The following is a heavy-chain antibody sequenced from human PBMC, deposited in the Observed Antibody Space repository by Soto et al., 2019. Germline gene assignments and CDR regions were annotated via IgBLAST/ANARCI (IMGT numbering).Heavy chain of an antibody. D-gene: IGHD3-3*01. V-gene: IGHV1-69*04. CDR3: ARDHGVYYDFWSGNNNWFDP. Sequence: GASVKVSCKASGGTFSSYTISWVRQAPGQGLEWMGRIIPILGIANYAQKFQGRVTITADKSTSTAYMELSSLRSEDTAVYYCARDHGVYYDFWSGNNNWFDPWGQGTLVTVSS. J-gene: IGHJ5*02. CDR1: GGTFSSYT. CDR2: IIPILGIA.